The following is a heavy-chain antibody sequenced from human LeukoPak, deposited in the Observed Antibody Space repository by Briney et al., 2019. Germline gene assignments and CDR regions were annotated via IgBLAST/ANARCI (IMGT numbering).Heavy chain of an antibody. J-gene: IGHJ4*02. V-gene: IGHV3-66*01. CDR1: GFTFSSYA. D-gene: IGHD3-3*01. CDR3: AREEHDFWSGYTDY. Sequence: GGSLRLSCAASGFTFSSYAMSWVRQAPGKGLEWVSVIYSGGGTSYAGSVMGRFTISRDKSKNTLYLQMKSLRAEDTAVYYCAREEHDFWSGYTDYWGQGTLVTVSS. CDR2: IYSGGGT.